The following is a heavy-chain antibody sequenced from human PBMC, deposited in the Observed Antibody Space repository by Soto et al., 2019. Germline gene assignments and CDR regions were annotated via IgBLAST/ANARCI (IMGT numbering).Heavy chain of an antibody. CDR1: GYTFTSYG. CDR2: NSAYNGNT. Sequence: QVQLVQSGAEVKKPGASVKVSCKASGYTFTSYGISWVRQAPGQGLEWMGWNSAYNGNTNDAQKLQGRVTMTTDTSXXTAYMELESLRSHDTGVYYCARRGDYYGGGSHFDSWGQGTLVTVSS. V-gene: IGHV1-18*01. CDR3: ARRGDYYGGGSHFDS. J-gene: IGHJ4*02. D-gene: IGHD3-10*01.